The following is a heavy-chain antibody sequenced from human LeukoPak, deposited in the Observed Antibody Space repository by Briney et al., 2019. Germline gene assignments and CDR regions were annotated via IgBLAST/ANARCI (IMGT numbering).Heavy chain of an antibody. V-gene: IGHV1-46*01. J-gene: IGHJ4*02. CDR3: ASNRIVATINYFDY. CDR2: INPSGGST. D-gene: IGHD5-12*01. CDR1: GYTFTSYY. Sequence: ASVKVSCKASGYTFTSYYMHWVRQAPGQGLEWMGIINPSGGSTNYAQKFQGRVTITADKSTSTAYMELSSLRSEDTAVYYCASNRIVATINYFDYWGQGTLVTVSS.